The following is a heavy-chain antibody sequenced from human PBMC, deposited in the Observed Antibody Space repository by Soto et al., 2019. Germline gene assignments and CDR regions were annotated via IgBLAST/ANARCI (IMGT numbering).Heavy chain of an antibody. CDR3: ARDQNDFWSGINYYGLDV. J-gene: IGHJ6*02. Sequence: GGSLRLSCAASGFTFSSYGMHWVRQAPGKGLEWVAVIWYDGSNKYYADSVKGRFTISRGNSKNTLYLQMNSLRAEDTAVYYCARDQNDFWSGINYYGLDVWGQGTTVTVSS. CDR2: IWYDGSNK. V-gene: IGHV3-33*01. CDR1: GFTFSSYG. D-gene: IGHD3-3*01.